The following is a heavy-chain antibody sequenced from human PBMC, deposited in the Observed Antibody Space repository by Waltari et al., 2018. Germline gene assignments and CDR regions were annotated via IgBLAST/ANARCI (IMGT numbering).Heavy chain of an antibody. J-gene: IGHJ3*02. CDR1: GCAGSACW. D-gene: IGHD1-26*01. CDR2: INHDGRGR. Sequence: EVRLVESAVGSVPHVGSMRSLCVGSGCAGSACWGGWVRRAPRKGLEWVADINHDGRGRYYVDSVKGRFTISRDYAKNSLDLQMNGLRAEDTALYSCVRDDSRSGTYDAFDIWGQGTMVTVSS. V-gene: IGHV3-7*01. CDR3: VRDDSRSGTYDAFDI.